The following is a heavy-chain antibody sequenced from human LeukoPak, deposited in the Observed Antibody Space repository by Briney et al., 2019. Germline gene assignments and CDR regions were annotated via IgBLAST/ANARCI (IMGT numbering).Heavy chain of an antibody. CDR3: ARAQYSDILTGPSDY. CDR1: GFSGSSYA. V-gene: IGHV3-23*01. D-gene: IGHD3-9*01. J-gene: IGHJ4*02. CDR2: ISGSGIST. Sequence: PGGSLRLSSAASGFSGSSYALSWVRHAPGKGREWGSGISGSGISTHYADSVKGRFTISRDKSKNTLYLQMHSLRVEDTAVYYCARAQYSDILTGPSDYWGQGTLVTVSS.